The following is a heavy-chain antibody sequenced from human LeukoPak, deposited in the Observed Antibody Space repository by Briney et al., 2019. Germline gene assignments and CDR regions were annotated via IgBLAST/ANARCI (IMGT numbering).Heavy chain of an antibody. CDR3: ASGDCSSTSCPSDY. CDR2: INHSGST. J-gene: IGHJ4*02. V-gene: IGHV4-34*01. D-gene: IGHD2-2*01. Sequence: SETLSLTCAVYGVSFSGYYWSWIRQPPGKGLEWIGEINHSGSTNYNPSLKSRVTISVDTSKNQFSLKLSSVTAADTAVYYCASGDCSSTSCPSDYWGQGTLVTVSS. CDR1: GVSFSGYY.